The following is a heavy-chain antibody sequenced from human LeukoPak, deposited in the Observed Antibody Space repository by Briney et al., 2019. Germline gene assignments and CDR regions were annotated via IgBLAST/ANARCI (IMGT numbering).Heavy chain of an antibody. J-gene: IGHJ3*01. CDR2: INHSGST. CDR1: GGSFSRYY. D-gene: IGHD1/OR15-1a*01. Sequence: SETLPLTCAVYGGSFSRYYWSWLRQPPGKGLEWIGEINHSGSTNYNPSLKSRVTISVDTSKNQSSLKLSSVAAADTAVYYCARDWPGRNTDAFDVWGQGTMVTVSS. V-gene: IGHV4-34*01. CDR3: ARDWPGRNTDAFDV.